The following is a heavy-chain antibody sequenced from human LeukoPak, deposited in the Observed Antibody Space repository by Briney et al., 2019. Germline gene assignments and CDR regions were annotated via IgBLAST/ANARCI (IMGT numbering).Heavy chain of an antibody. CDR1: GDSISSSTAYY. V-gene: IGHV4-39*01. D-gene: IGHD6-6*01. CDR2: IYYSGSA. Sequence: PSETLSLTCTVSGDSISSSTAYYWGWIRQSPGKGLEWIGTIYYSGSAYYNPSLKSRVTISVDTSKNQFSLKLSSVTAADTAVYYCARGTGIAARQFLGYWGQGTLVTVSS. J-gene: IGHJ4*02. CDR3: ARGTGIAARQFLGY.